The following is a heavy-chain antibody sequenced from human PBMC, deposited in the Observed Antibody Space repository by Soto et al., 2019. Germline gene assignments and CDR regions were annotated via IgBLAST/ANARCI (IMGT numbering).Heavy chain of an antibody. Sequence: RASVKVSCKASGGTFSSYAISWVRQAPGQGLEWMGGIIPIFGTANYAQKFQGRVTITADESTSTAYMELSSLRSEDTAVYYCARGALVLRYFDWSHGFDPWGQGTLVTVSS. CDR1: GGTFSSYA. J-gene: IGHJ5*02. D-gene: IGHD3-9*01. CDR3: ARGALVLRYFDWSHGFDP. CDR2: IIPIFGTA. V-gene: IGHV1-69*13.